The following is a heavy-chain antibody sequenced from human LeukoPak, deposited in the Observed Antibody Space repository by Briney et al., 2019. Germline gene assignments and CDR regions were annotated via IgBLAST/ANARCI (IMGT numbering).Heavy chain of an antibody. V-gene: IGHV3-7*01. CDR2: VNPDGSGK. J-gene: IGHJ4*02. D-gene: IGHD7-27*01. Sequence: GGSLRLSCAASGFGLSDSWMSWVRQAPGKGLEWVANVNPDGSGKYCVDSVRGRFTVSRDNAKNTVYLQMNSLRAEDTAVYYCGRDPAWGAIDYWGQGTLVTVSS. CDR3: GRDPAWGAIDY. CDR1: GFGLSDSW.